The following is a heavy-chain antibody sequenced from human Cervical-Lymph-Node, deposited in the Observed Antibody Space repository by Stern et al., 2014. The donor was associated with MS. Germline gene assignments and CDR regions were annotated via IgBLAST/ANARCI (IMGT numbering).Heavy chain of an antibody. CDR1: GATFSTNA. D-gene: IGHD4-23*01. CDR2: IVPIFGRA. Sequence: QVQLVESGAEVRKPGSSVKVSCKASGATFSTNAISWLRQAPGQGPEWMGAIVPIFGRANYVQKLQGRVTITADESASTAYMELRSLRSEDTAVYYCAREHHGGNFESWGQGTLVTVSS. CDR3: AREHHGGNFES. V-gene: IGHV1-69*01. J-gene: IGHJ4*02.